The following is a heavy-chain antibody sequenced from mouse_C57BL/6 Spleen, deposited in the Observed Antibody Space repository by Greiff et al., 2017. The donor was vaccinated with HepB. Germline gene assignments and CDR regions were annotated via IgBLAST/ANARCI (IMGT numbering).Heavy chain of an antibody. V-gene: IGHV1-26*01. CDR1: GYTFTDYY. D-gene: IGHD2-4*01. CDR3: ARGGLRADYAMDY. CDR2: INPNNGGT. J-gene: IGHJ4*01. Sequence: EVQLQQSGPELVKPGASVKISCKASGYTFTDYYMNWVKQSHGKSLEWIGDINPNNGGTSYNQKFKGKATLTVDKSSSTAYMELRSLTSEDSAVYYCARGGLRADYAMDYWGQGTSVTVSS.